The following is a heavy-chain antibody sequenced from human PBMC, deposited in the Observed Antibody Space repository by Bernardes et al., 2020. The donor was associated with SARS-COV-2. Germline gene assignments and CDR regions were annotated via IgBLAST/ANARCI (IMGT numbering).Heavy chain of an antibody. D-gene: IGHD6-19*01. J-gene: IGHJ4*02. CDR3: AKDLYSSGWYYFDY. V-gene: IGHV3-9*01. CDR2: ISWNSGSI. Sequence: GGSLRLSCAASGFTFDDYAMHWVRQAPGKGLEWVSGISWNSGSIGYADSVKGRFTISRDNAKNSLYLQMNSLRAEDTALYYCAKDLYSSGWYYFDYWGQGTLVTVSS. CDR1: GFTFDDYA.